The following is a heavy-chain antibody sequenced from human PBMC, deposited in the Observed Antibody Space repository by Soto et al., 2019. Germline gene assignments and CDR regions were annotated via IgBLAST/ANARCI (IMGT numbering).Heavy chain of an antibody. CDR3: ANMEMGMVQPNFDY. D-gene: IGHD1-1*01. J-gene: IGHJ4*02. Sequence: EVQLLESGGGLVQPGGSLRLSCAASGFTFSSYAMSWVRQAPGKGLGWVSAISGSGGSTYYADSVKGRFTISRDNSKNTLYLQMNSLRAEDTAVYYCANMEMGMVQPNFDYWGQGTLVTVSS. CDR2: ISGSGGST. V-gene: IGHV3-23*01. CDR1: GFTFSSYA.